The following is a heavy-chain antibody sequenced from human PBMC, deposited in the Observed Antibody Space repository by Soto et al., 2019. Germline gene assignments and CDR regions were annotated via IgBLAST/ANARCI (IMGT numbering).Heavy chain of an antibody. V-gene: IGHV4-38-2*02. CDR1: GDSISSGSY. Sequence: PSETLSLTCTVSGDSISSGSYWGGIRQPPGEGPEWIASIYHGGTTFYNPSLKSRISISVDTSKNQFSLRLTSVTAADTATYYCARVHVMVVAGSTFDYWGPGTLVTVSS. CDR3: ARVHVMVVAGSTFDY. CDR2: IYHGGTT. D-gene: IGHD6-19*01. J-gene: IGHJ4*03.